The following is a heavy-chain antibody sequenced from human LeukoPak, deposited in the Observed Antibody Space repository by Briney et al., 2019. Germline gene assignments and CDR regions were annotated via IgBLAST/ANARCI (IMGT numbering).Heavy chain of an antibody. V-gene: IGHV3-30-3*01. CDR2: ISYDGSNK. D-gene: IGHD3-10*01. Sequence: GGSLRLSCAASGFTFSSYAMHWVRQAPGKGLEWVAVISYDGSNKYYADSVKGRFTISRDNSKNTLYLQMNSLRAEDTAVYYCARSAFGSGSNDAFDIWGQGTMVTVSS. CDR1: GFTFSSYA. CDR3: ARSAFGSGSNDAFDI. J-gene: IGHJ3*02.